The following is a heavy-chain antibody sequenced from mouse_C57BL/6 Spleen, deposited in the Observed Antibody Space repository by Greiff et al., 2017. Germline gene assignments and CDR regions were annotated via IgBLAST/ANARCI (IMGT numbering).Heavy chain of an antibody. CDR2: ISDGGSYT. CDR3: ARDRGDYSNFYYFDY. CDR1: GFTFSSYA. D-gene: IGHD2-5*01. Sequence: EVKVVESGGGLVKPGGSLKLSCAASGFTFSSYAMSWVRQTPEKRLEWVATISDGGSYTYYPDNVKGRFTISRDNAKNNLYLQMSHLKSEDTAMYYCARDRGDYSNFYYFDYWGQGTTLTVSS. V-gene: IGHV5-4*01. J-gene: IGHJ2*01.